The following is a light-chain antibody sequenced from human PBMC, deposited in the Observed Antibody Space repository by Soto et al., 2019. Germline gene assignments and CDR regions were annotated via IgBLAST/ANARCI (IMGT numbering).Light chain of an antibody. V-gene: IGKV3-15*01. CDR3: QQYNNWPRT. CDR1: QSVSSN. CDR2: GAS. Sequence: EIVMTQSPATLSVSPGERATFSCRASQSVSSNLAWYQQKPGQAPRLLIYGASTRATGIPARFSGSGSGTEFTRTISSLQSEDFAVYFCQQYNNWPRTFGQGTKVEIK. J-gene: IGKJ1*01.